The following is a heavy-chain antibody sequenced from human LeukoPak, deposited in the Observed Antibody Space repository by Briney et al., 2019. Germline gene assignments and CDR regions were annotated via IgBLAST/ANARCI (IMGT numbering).Heavy chain of an antibody. Sequence: ASVKVSCTASGYTFTSYGISWVRQAPGQGLEWMGWISAYNGNTNYAQKLQGRVTMTTDTSTSTAYMELRSLRSDDTAVYYCARLYYDFWSGYYSYFDYWGQGTLVTVSS. CDR3: ARLYYDFWSGYYSYFDY. CDR1: GYTFTSYG. CDR2: ISAYNGNT. D-gene: IGHD3-3*01. V-gene: IGHV1-18*01. J-gene: IGHJ4*02.